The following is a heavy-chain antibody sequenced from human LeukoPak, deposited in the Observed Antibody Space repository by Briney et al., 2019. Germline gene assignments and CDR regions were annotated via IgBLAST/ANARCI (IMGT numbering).Heavy chain of an antibody. J-gene: IGHJ4*02. CDR3: AGGDSGYVGY. V-gene: IGHV4-30-4*01. Sequence: SETLSLTCTVSGGSISSGDYYWSWIHQPPGKGLEWIGYIYYSGSTYYNPSLKSRVTISVDTSKNQFSLKLSSVTAADTAVYYCAGGDSGYVGYWGQGTLVTVSS. D-gene: IGHD5-12*01. CDR1: GGSISSGDYY. CDR2: IYYSGST.